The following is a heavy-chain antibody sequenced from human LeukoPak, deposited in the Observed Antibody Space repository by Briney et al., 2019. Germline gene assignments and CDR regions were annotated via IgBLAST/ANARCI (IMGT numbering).Heavy chain of an antibody. D-gene: IGHD4-11*01. CDR3: ARDHNYAFDS. J-gene: IGHJ4*02. CDR2: IGIDSGNT. Sequence: LSLTCTASGASISSSTCYWDWVRQAPGKGLEWISYIGIDSGNTKYADSVKGRFTISADKAKNSLYLQMNSLRVEDTAAYYCARDHNYAFDSWGQGTLVTVTS. CDR1: GASISSSTCY. V-gene: IGHV3-11*06.